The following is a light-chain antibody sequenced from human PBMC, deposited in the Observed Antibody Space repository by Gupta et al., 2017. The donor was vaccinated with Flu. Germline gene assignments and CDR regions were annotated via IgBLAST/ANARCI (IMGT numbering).Light chain of an antibody. CDR3: QQTNSLPLT. CDR1: QGISNW. J-gene: IGKJ4*01. CDR2: DAS. V-gene: IGKV1-12*01. Sequence: IQMTLSPSSVSASVGDRVTITCRASQGISNWLAWYQQRPGKAPNLLIYDASKLQSGIPSRFSGSSSGTEFSLTISRLQPEDFATYYCQQTNSLPLTFGGGTKVEIK.